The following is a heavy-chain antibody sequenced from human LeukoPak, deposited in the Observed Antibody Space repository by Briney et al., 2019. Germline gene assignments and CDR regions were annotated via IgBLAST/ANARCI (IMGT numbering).Heavy chain of an antibody. Sequence: SETLSLTCAVYGGSFSSYYWSWIRQPPGKGLEWIGEINHSGSTNYNPSLKSRVTISVDTSKNQFSLKLSSVTAADTAVYYCAIGPPYSSGWYGAYWGQGTLVTVSS. CDR2: INHSGST. J-gene: IGHJ4*02. D-gene: IGHD6-19*01. CDR1: GGSFSSYY. V-gene: IGHV4-34*01. CDR3: AIGPPYSSGWYGAY.